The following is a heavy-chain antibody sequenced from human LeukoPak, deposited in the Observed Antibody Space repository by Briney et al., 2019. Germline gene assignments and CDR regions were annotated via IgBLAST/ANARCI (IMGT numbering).Heavy chain of an antibody. CDR2: ISYDGSNK. J-gene: IGHJ4*02. D-gene: IGHD6-13*01. Sequence: GALRLSCAASGFTFSSYAMHWVRQAPGKGLEWVAVISYDGSNKYYADSVKGRFTISRDNSKNTLYLQMNSLRAEDTAVYYCARAWYSSWYFDYWGQGTLVTVSS. V-gene: IGHV3-30-3*01. CDR1: GFTFSSYA. CDR3: ARAWYSSWYFDY.